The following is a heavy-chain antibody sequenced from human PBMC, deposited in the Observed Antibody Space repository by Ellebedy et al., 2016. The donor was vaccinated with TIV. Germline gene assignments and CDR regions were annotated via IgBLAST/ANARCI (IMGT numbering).Heavy chain of an antibody. CDR2: ISGSSITL. D-gene: IGHD7-27*01. Sequence: GGSLRLSCTASGFTFTPYSMNWVRQAPGKGLEWVSYISGSSITLYYADSVKGRLTISRDNAKNSLYLQMNGLRAEDTAVYFCARDMAWGNERVNDAFDIWGHGTLVTVSS. J-gene: IGHJ3*02. CDR1: GFTFTPYS. CDR3: ARDMAWGNERVNDAFDI. V-gene: IGHV3-48*04.